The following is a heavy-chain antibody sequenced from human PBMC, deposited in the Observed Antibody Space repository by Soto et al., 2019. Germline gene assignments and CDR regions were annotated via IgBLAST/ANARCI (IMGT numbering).Heavy chain of an antibody. J-gene: IGHJ4*02. V-gene: IGHV3-64*01. CDR1: GFTFSSYA. Sequence: PGRSLRLSCAASGFTFSSYAMHWVRQAPGKGLEYVSAISSNGGSTYYANSVKGRFTISRDNSKNTLYLQMNSLRAEDTAMYYCTTDRGYLTFDYWGPGTLVTVSS. CDR2: ISSNGGST. D-gene: IGHD3-22*01. CDR3: TTDRGYLTFDY.